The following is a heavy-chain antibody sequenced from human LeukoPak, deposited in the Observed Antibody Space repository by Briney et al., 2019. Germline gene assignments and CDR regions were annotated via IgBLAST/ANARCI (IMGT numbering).Heavy chain of an antibody. CDR2: IYPDDSDT. J-gene: IGHJ5*02. CDR1: GSIFTSYW. Sequence: GASLEISWQGSGSIFTSYWIGWGRPLPGKGLGGMGMIYPDDSDTRYSPSFQGQVTISADNPISTAYLQWSSLKASDTAMYYCARRGQPGNWFDPWGQGTLVTVSS. D-gene: IGHD3-16*01. V-gene: IGHV5-51*01. CDR3: ARRGQPGNWFDP.